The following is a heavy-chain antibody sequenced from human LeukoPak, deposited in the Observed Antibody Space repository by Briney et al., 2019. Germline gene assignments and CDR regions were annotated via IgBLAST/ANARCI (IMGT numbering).Heavy chain of an antibody. CDR1: GNYW. CDR2: INSDGSWT. D-gene: IGHD2/OR15-2a*01. CDR3: VSFYETY. V-gene: IGHV3-74*01. J-gene: IGHJ4*02. Sequence: GGSLRLSCAASGNYWMHWVRQALGKGLVWVSHINSDGSWTRYADSVKGRFTISKANDKNTVYLQMNSLRAEDTAVYYCVSFYETYWGRGPLVTVSS.